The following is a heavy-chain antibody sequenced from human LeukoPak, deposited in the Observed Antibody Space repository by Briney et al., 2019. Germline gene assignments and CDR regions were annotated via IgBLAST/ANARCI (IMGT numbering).Heavy chain of an antibody. CDR2: INPSGGST. D-gene: IGHD6-6*01. V-gene: IGHV1-46*01. CDR1: GYTFTSFD. J-gene: IGHJ5*02. CDR3: ARERPTIAARSSNWFDP. Sequence: ASVKVSCKASGYTFTSFDINWVRQAPGQGLEWMGIINPSGGSTRYAQKFQGTVTMTRDTSTSTVYMELSSLRSEDTAIYYCARERPTIAARSSNWFDPWGQGTLVTVSS.